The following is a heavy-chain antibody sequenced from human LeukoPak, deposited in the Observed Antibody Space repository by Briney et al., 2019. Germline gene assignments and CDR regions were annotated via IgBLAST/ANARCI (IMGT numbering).Heavy chain of an antibody. CDR3: ARHMAGDGYGLFDY. Sequence: GESLKISCKGSGYSFTSYWIGWVRQMPGKGLEWMGVIYPSDSDTRYSPSFQGQVTISADKSISTAYLQWSSLKASDTAIYYCARHMAGDGYGLFDYWGQGTLVTVSS. CDR1: GYSFTSYW. D-gene: IGHD5-24*01. V-gene: IGHV5-51*01. J-gene: IGHJ4*02. CDR2: IYPSDSDT.